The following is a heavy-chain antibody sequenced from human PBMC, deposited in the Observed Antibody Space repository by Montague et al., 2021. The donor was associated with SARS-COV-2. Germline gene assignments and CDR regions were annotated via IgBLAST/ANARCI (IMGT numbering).Heavy chain of an antibody. Sequence: SETLSLTCTVSGGSFSSYYWSWIRQPPGKGLEWIGYIYYTGSTNYNPSLKSRVTISVDTSKNQFSLKLSSVTAADTAVYYCARADILTGYHDYWGQGTLVTVSS. CDR3: ARADILTGYHDY. CDR1: GGSFSSYY. D-gene: IGHD3-9*01. J-gene: IGHJ4*02. V-gene: IGHV4-59*08. CDR2: IYYTGST.